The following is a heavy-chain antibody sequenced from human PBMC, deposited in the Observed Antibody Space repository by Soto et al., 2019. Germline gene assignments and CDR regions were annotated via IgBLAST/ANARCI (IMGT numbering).Heavy chain of an antibody. Sequence: QVQLVQSGAEVKKPGSSVKVSCKASGGTFSSYAISWVRQAPGQGLEWMGGVIPLFGTANYAQKFQGRVTITADESTSPAYMELSSLRSEDTAVYYCARYNCSSTSCYFDWFDPWGQGTLVTVSS. CDR1: GGTFSSYA. V-gene: IGHV1-69*01. D-gene: IGHD2-2*01. CDR3: ARYNCSSTSCYFDWFDP. CDR2: VIPLFGTA. J-gene: IGHJ5*02.